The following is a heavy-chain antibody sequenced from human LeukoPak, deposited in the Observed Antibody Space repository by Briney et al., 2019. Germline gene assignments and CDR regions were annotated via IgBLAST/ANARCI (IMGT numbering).Heavy chain of an antibody. CDR2: VRYDGNNP. V-gene: IGHV3-30*02. J-gene: IGHJ4*02. CDR1: GFTFSGYG. Sequence: AGGSLRLSCAASGFTFSGYGMPWVRQAPGKGLDWVAFVRYDGNNPYYSASVKGRFTISRDNSKNTVLLQMNNLRLEDAAVYYCARGSRYGDYPYYCDFWGQGTLVTVSS. D-gene: IGHD4-17*01. CDR3: ARGSRYGDYPYYCDF.